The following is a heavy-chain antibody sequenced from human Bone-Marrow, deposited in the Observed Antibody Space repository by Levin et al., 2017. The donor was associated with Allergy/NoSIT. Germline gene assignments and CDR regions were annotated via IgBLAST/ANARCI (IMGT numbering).Heavy chain of an antibody. CDR1: GYTFTTFY. CDR2: VNPHSGGV. CDR3: AALCDTSGRLDH. V-gene: IGHV1-2*06. Sequence: ASVKVSCKTPGYTFTTFYIHWLRQAPGQGLDWMGRVNPHSGGVNFAPKFQGRLTMTRDTSITTAYMDLSSLKSDGTAVYYCAALCDTSGRLDHWGQGTLVTVSS. D-gene: IGHD6-19*01. J-gene: IGHJ4*02.